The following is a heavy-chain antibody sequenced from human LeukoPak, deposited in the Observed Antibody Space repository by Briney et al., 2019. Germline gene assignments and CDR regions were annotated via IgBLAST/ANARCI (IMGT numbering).Heavy chain of an antibody. CDR2: IIPILGGP. D-gene: IGHD5-24*01. V-gene: IGHV1-69*04. Sequence: SVKVSCKTSGGTFNRHALSWVRQAPGQGLEWMGRIIPILGGPTYAQKFLGRLTITADKSTSTAYMELSGLTSDDTAVYYCARMRDVLEDDMRVWDQGTTAIVSS. CDR1: GGTFNRHA. CDR3: ARMRDVLEDDMRV. J-gene: IGHJ6*02.